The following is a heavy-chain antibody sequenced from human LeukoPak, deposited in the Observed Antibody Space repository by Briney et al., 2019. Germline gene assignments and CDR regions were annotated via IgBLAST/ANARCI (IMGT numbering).Heavy chain of an antibody. CDR2: IYYSGST. Sequence: SETLSLTCTVSGGSIRNTGYYWSWIRQPPGKGLKWIGYIYYSGSTNYNPSLKSRVTISVDTSKNQFSLKLSSVTAADTAVYYCARFPGASGYYYYMDVWGKGTTVTVSS. D-gene: IGHD3-10*01. V-gene: IGHV4-61*05. J-gene: IGHJ6*03. CDR1: GGSIRNTGYY. CDR3: ARFPGASGYYYYMDV.